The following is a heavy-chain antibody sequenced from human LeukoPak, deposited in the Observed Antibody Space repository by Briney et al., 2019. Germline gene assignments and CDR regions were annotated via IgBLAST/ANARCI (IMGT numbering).Heavy chain of an antibody. J-gene: IGHJ4*02. D-gene: IGHD3-9*01. CDR1: GYTFTSYG. V-gene: IGHV1-18*01. CDR2: ISAYNGNT. Sequence: ASVKVSCKASGYTFTSYGISWVRQAPGQGLEWMGWISAYNGNTNYAQKLQGRVTMTTDTSTSTAYMELSSLRSEDTAVYYCASRWRYFDWLFDYWGQGTLVTVSS. CDR3: ASRWRYFDWLFDY.